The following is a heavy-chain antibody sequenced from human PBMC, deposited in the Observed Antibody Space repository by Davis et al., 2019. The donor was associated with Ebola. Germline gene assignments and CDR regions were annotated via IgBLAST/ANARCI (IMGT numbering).Heavy chain of an antibody. D-gene: IGHD2-15*01. V-gene: IGHV3-48*02. Sequence: GESLKISCAASGFTFSSYSMNWVRQAPGKGLEWVSYISSSSSTIYYADSVKGRFTISRDNAKNSLYLQMNSLRDEDTAVYYCARDEMVVVVAANANGGIYYYGMDVWGKGTTVTVSS. J-gene: IGHJ6*04. CDR1: GFTFSSYS. CDR2: ISSSSSTI. CDR3: ARDEMVVVVAANANGGIYYYGMDV.